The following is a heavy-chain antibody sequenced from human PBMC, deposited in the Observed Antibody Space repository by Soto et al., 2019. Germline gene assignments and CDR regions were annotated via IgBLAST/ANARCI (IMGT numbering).Heavy chain of an antibody. CDR2: IFYSGST. Sequence: PSETLSHTCTVSGGSISSSIYYGVWIRRPPGKGLEWIGSIFYSGSTYYADSVKGRFTISRDNSKKTLYLQMNSLRAEDTAVYYCAREAPYYGMDVWGQGTTVTVSS. CDR3: AREAPYYGMDV. V-gene: IGHV4-39*02. CDR1: GGSISSSIYY. J-gene: IGHJ6*02.